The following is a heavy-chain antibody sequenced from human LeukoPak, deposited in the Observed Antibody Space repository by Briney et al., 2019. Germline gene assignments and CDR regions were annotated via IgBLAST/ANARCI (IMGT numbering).Heavy chain of an antibody. CDR3: ARGLPTYYDFWSGSRPYYYYYMDV. V-gene: IGHV3-64*01. D-gene: IGHD3-3*01. J-gene: IGHJ6*03. CDR2: ISSNGGST. CDR1: GFTFSSYA. Sequence: GGSLRLSCAASGFTFSSYAMHWVRQAPGKGLEYVSAISSNGGSTYYANSVKGRFTISRDNFKNTLYLQMGSLRAEDMAVYYCARGLPTYYDFWSGSRPYYYYYMDVWGKGTTVTVSS.